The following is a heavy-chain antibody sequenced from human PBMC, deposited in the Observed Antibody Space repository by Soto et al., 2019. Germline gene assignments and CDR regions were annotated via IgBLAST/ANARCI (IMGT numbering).Heavy chain of an antibody. CDR3: ARHVKRLHSYCDFLYV. CDR1: GGSLSSSSYY. Sequence: ETLSLTCTVSGGSLSSSSYYWGWIRQPPGKGLEWIGSIYYSGSTYYNPSLKSRVTISVDTSKNQFSLKLSSVTAADTAVYYCARHVKRLHSYCDFLYVCGKGTTVT. J-gene: IGHJ6*03. D-gene: IGHD6-25*01. CDR2: IYYSGST. V-gene: IGHV4-39*01.